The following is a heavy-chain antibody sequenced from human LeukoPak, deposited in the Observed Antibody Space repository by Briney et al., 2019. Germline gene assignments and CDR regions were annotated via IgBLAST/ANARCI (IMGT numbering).Heavy chain of an antibody. J-gene: IGHJ6*02. CDR2: IYSGGST. Sequence: GGSLRLSCAASGFTFSDYYMSWIRQAPGKGLEWVSVIYSGGSTYYADSVKGRFTISRDNSKNTLYLQMNSLRAEDTAVYYCARDSVSAPLYYYYGMDVWGQGTTVTVSS. V-gene: IGHV3-53*01. CDR3: ARDSVSAPLYYYYGMDV. CDR1: GFTFSDYY. D-gene: IGHD2-8*01.